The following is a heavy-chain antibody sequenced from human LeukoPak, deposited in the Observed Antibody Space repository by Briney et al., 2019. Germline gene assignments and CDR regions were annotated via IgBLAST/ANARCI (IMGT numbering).Heavy chain of an antibody. CDR2: ISGSAGTT. Sequence: GGSLRLSCAASGFTFSNYALNWVRQAPGKGLEWVSVISGSAGTTYYADSVKGRFTISRDNSKNTLYLQMNSLRAEDTAVYYCAKRSGFGAARYYFDYWGQGTLVTVSS. CDR1: GFTFSNYA. CDR3: AKRSGFGAARYYFDY. J-gene: IGHJ4*02. V-gene: IGHV3-23*01. D-gene: IGHD3-16*01.